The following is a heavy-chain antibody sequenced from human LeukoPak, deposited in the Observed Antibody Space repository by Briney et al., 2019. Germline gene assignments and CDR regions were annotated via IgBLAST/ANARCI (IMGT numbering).Heavy chain of an antibody. CDR1: GFTFSSYA. V-gene: IGHV3-23*01. J-gene: IGHJ3*02. Sequence: GGSLRLSCAPSGFTFSSYAMSWVRHAPGKGLEWVSAISGSGGSTYYADSVKGRFTISRDNSKNTLYLQMNSLRAEDTAVYYCAKDRVRVVTAFDIWGQGTMVTVSS. CDR3: AKDRVRVVTAFDI. D-gene: IGHD4-23*01. CDR2: ISGSGGST.